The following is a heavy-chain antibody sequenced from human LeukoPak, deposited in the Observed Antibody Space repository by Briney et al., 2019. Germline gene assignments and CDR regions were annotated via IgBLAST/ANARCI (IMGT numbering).Heavy chain of an antibody. Sequence: GASVKVSCKASGYTFTSYDINWVRQATGQGLEWMGWINPNSGGTNYAQKFQGRVTMTRDTSISTAYMELSRLRSDDTAVYYCAREGWRGSYYVISAFDLWGQGTMVTVSP. CDR2: INPNSGGT. V-gene: IGHV1-2*02. CDR1: GYTFTSYD. D-gene: IGHD1-26*01. CDR3: AREGWRGSYYVISAFDL. J-gene: IGHJ3*01.